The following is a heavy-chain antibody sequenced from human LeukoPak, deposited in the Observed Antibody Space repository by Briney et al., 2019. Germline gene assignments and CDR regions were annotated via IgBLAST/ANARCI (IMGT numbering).Heavy chain of an antibody. CDR3: AREVVPAAIGGWFDP. CDR1: GGSISSSSYY. V-gene: IGHV4-39*07. J-gene: IGHJ5*02. D-gene: IGHD2-2*01. Sequence: SETLSLTCTVSGGSISSSSYYWGWIRQPPGKGLEWIGSIYYSGSTYYNPSLKSRVTISVDTSKNQFSLKLSSVTAADTAVYYCAREVVPAAIGGWFDPWGQGTLVTVSS. CDR2: IYYSGST.